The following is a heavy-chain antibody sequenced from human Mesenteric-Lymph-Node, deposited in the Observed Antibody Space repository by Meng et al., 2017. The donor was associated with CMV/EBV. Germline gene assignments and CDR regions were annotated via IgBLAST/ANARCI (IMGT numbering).Heavy chain of an antibody. J-gene: IGHJ4*02. CDR2: IYPGDSDT. CDR1: GYSFTSYW. CDR3: ARPPNYYDITGGFDY. V-gene: IGHV5-51*01. Sequence: GESLKISCKGSGYSFTSYWIGWVRQMPGKGLEWMGIIYPGDSDTRYSPSFQGQVTISADKSISTAYLQWSSLKASDTAMYYCARPPNYYDITGGFDYWGQGTLVTVSS. D-gene: IGHD3-22*01.